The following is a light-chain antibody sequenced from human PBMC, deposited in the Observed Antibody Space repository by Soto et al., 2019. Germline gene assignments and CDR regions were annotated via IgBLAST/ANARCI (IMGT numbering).Light chain of an antibody. Sequence: DSVFTQSPCTLSLSPGERATLSCRASQSVSSSLAWYRQKPGQALRLLIYGASSRATGIPDRFSGSGSGPDFTLTISRLEPEDFAVYFCQHYGSSRTFGQGTKVDTK. CDR2: GAS. CDR3: QHYGSSRT. CDR1: QSVSSS. J-gene: IGKJ1*01. V-gene: IGKV3-20*01.